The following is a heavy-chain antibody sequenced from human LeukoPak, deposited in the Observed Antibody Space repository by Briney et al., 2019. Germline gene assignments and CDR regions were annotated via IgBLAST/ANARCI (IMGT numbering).Heavy chain of an antibody. J-gene: IGHJ4*02. CDR1: GFTFISYG. D-gene: IGHD2-2*01. CDR2: ILGGAGST. V-gene: IGHV3-23*01. CDR3: AHGSMYQLDY. Sequence: PGGTLRLSCAASGFTFISYGMSWVRQAPGKGLEWVSGILGGAGSTYYADSVKGRFTISRDNSKKTMYLQMNSLRAEDTAVYYCAHGSMYQLDYWGQGTLVTVSS.